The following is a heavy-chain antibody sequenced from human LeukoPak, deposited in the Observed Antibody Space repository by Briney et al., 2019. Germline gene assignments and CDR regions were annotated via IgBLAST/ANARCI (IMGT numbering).Heavy chain of an antibody. J-gene: IGHJ6*02. D-gene: IGHD5-12*01. CDR2: ISYDGSNK. Sequence: PGRSLRLSCAASGFTFSSYAMHWVRQAPGKGLEWVAVISYDGSNKYYADSVKGRFTISRDNSKNTLYLQMNSLRAEDTAVYYCARVREDSGLWDYYYYGMDVWGQGTTVTVSS. CDR1: GFTFSSYA. V-gene: IGHV3-30*04. CDR3: ARVREDSGLWDYYYYGMDV.